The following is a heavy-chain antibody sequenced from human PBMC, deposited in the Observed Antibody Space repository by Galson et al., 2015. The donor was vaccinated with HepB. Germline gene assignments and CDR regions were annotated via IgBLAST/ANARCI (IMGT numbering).Heavy chain of an antibody. Sequence: SLRLSCEASGFTFSSYAMSWVRQAPGKGLEWVSAISGRGGSTYYADSVKGRFTISRDNPKNTVYLQMNSLRAEDTAVYYCAKNSRFSDYYYYYMDVWGKGTTVTVSS. D-gene: IGHD3-9*01. CDR3: AKNSRFSDYYYYYMDV. J-gene: IGHJ6*03. CDR2: ISGRGGST. V-gene: IGHV3-23*01. CDR1: GFTFSSYA.